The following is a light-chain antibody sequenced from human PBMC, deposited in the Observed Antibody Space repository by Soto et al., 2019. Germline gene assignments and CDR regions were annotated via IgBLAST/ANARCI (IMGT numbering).Light chain of an antibody. CDR3: QQYNDNWT. CDR1: QSTSSW. Sequence: DIQMTQSPSTLSASVGDRVTITCRASQSTSSWLAWYQQKPGKGPKLLMYKASTLQSGVPSRFSGSGSGTEFTLAISSLQPDDSATYYCQQYNDNWTFGQGTKVEIK. CDR2: KAS. J-gene: IGKJ1*01. V-gene: IGKV1-5*03.